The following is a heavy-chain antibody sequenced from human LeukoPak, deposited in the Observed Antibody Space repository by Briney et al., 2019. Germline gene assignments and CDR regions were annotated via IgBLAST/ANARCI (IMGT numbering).Heavy chain of an antibody. V-gene: IGHV1-2*02. D-gene: IGHD2-15*01. Sequence: GASVKVSCKASGYTFTGYYMHWVRQAPGQGLEWMGWINPNSGGTNYAQKFQGRVTTTRDTSISTAYMELSRLRSDDTAVYYCARDEGRYCSGGSCRYPDYWGQGTLVTVSS. CDR3: ARDEGRYCSGGSCRYPDY. CDR1: GYTFTGYY. CDR2: INPNSGGT. J-gene: IGHJ4*02.